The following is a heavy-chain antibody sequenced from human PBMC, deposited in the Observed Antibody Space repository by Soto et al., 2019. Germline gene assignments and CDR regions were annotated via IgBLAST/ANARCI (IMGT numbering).Heavy chain of an antibody. CDR1: DFTFSKFD. CDR2: ISYDGNNK. D-gene: IGHD2-2*02. Sequence: VQLVESGGGVVQPGRSLRLSCAASDFTFSKFDMHWVRQAPGKGLEWVAVISYDGNNKYYADSVKGRFSISRDNSKNSLSLRINSLRADDTAVYYCAREGAEPSAIGHYYYGMDVWGQGPTVTVSS. V-gene: IGHV3-30-3*01. CDR3: AREGAEPSAIGHYYYGMDV. J-gene: IGHJ6*02.